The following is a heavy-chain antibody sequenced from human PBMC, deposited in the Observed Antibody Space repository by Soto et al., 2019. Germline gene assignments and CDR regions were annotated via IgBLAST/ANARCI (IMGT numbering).Heavy chain of an antibody. Sequence: SETLSLTCTVSGGSISSGGYYWSWIRQHPGKDLEWVGYIYYSGSTFYSPSLKSRVSMSVDTSKSQFSLKLDSVTAADTAVYFCARNRTAGSCPFDYWGQGTPVTVSS. CDR3: ARNRTAGSCPFDY. D-gene: IGHD6-13*01. CDR1: GGSISSGGYY. CDR2: IYYSGST. V-gene: IGHV4-31*03. J-gene: IGHJ4*02.